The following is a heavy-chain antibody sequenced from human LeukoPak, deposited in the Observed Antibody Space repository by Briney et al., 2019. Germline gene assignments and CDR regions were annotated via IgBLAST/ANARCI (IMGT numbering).Heavy chain of an antibody. CDR3: ARDWGRQQLGDAPGDYYGMDV. CDR1: GFTFSSHS. J-gene: IGHJ6*02. D-gene: IGHD6-13*01. CDR2: ISSSSSYI. V-gene: IGHV3-21*01. Sequence: GGSLRLSCAASGFTFSSHSMNWVRQAPGKGLEWVSSISSSSSYIYYADSVKGRFTISRDNAKNSLYLQMNSLRAEDTAVYYCARDWGRQQLGDAPGDYYGMDVWGQGTTVTVSS.